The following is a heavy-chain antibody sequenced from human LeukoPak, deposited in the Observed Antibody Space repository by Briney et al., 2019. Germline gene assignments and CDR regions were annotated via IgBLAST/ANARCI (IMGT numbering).Heavy chain of an antibody. CDR3: AKQVVAARYFYYGMDV. D-gene: IGHD2-15*01. J-gene: IGHJ6*04. CDR2: ISGSGGST. V-gene: IGHV3-23*01. Sequence: GGSLRLSCAASGFTFSSYAMSWVRQAPGKGLEGVSAISGSGGSTYYADSVKGRFTISRDNSKNTLYLQMNSLRAEDTAVYYCAKQVVAARYFYYGMDVWGKGTTVTVSS. CDR1: GFTFSSYA.